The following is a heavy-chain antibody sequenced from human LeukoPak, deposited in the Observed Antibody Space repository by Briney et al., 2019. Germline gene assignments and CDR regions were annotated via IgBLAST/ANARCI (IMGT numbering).Heavy chain of an antibody. J-gene: IGHJ4*02. D-gene: IGHD3-3*01. CDR2: IKHDGSEK. CDR3: ATDRGWRTSGYYLYYFEY. V-gene: IGHV3-7*01. CDR1: GFIFTNYF. Sequence: GGPLRLSCAASGFIFTNYFMSWVRQAPGKGLEWVASIKHDGSEKYYVDSVRGRFTISRDNTMNSLYLQMSSLRAEDTAVYYCATDRGWRTSGYYLYYFEYWGQGTLVTYSS.